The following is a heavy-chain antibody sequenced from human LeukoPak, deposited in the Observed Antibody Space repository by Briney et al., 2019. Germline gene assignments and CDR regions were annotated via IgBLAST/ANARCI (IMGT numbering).Heavy chain of an antibody. Sequence: KPGGSLRLSCVVSGIPFSDYYMNWIRQTPGKGLEWLSYISASSSYTHYEHSVKGRFTISRDNAQNALFLQMNRLRVEDTAVYYCAAGTAADYWGQGTLVTVSS. CDR1: GIPFSDYY. J-gene: IGHJ4*02. D-gene: IGHD6-13*01. CDR2: ISASSSYT. V-gene: IGHV3-11*03. CDR3: AAGTAADY.